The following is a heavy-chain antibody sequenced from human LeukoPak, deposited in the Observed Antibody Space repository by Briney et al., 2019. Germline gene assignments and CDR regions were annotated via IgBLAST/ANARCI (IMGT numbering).Heavy chain of an antibody. J-gene: IGHJ4*02. CDR1: GFTFSSYG. CDR3: AKGGYCSSTSCYGYFDS. CDR2: ISISGGST. D-gene: IGHD2-2*01. Sequence: PGGSLRLSCAASGFTFSSYGMSWVRQAPGKGLEWVSAISISGGSTYYADSVKGRFTISRDNSENTVYLQMNSLRVEDTAVYYCAKGGYCSSTSCYGYFDSWGQRTMVTVSS. V-gene: IGHV3-23*01.